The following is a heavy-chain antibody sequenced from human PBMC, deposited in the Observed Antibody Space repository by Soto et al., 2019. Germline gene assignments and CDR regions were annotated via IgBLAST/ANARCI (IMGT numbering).Heavy chain of an antibody. CDR1: GYTFTSYG. CDR2: ISAYNGNT. CDR3: ARAENCFDP. Sequence: QVPLVQSGAAVKKPWASVKVSCQASGYTFTSYGISWVRQAPGQGLEWMGCISAYNGNTNYAQKLQGRVTMTTDTSTSTAYMELRSLISDATAVYYCARAENCFDPWGQGPLVTVSS. J-gene: IGHJ5*02. V-gene: IGHV1-18*04.